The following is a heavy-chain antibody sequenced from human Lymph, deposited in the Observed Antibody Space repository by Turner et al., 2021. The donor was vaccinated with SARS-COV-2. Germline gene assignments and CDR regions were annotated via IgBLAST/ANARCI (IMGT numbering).Heavy chain of an antibody. CDR2: ISSTSSYI. D-gene: IGHD1-1*01. CDR3: ARDRQPYSYYGMDV. V-gene: IGHV3-21*01. J-gene: IGHJ6*02. Sequence: EVPLVESGGGLVKPGGSLRLSCAASGFTFSSYGMNWVRQAPGKGLEWVSFISSTSSYINYADSVKGRFTISRDNAKNSLYLQMNSLRAEDTAVYYCARDRQPYSYYGMDVWGQGTTVTVSS. CDR1: GFTFSSYG.